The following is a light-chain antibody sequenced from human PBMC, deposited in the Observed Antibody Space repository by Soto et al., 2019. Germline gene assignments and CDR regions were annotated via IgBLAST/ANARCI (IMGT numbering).Light chain of an antibody. V-gene: IGLV2-14*03. CDR3: SSYTNDREV. Sequence: QSALTQPASVSGSPGQSITISCIGSSSDIGGNDYVSWYRQLPGKAPKLIIYDVTNRPLGVSSRFSASKSGNTASLTISGVQADDEADCYCSSYTNDREVFGGGTKVTVL. J-gene: IGLJ3*02. CDR2: DVT. CDR1: SSDIGGNDY.